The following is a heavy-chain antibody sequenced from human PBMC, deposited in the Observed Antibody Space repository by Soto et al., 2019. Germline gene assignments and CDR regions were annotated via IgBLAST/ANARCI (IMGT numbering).Heavy chain of an antibody. V-gene: IGHV3-23*01. D-gene: IGHD6-13*01. CDR3: AKALGAAAGTDYYYGMDV. Sequence: SLRLSCAASGFTFSSYAMSWVRQAPGKGLEWVSAISGSGGSTYYADSVKGRFTISRDNSKNTLYLQMNSLRAEDTAVYYCAKALGAAAGTDYYYGMDVWGQGTTVTVSS. CDR1: GFTFSSYA. J-gene: IGHJ6*02. CDR2: ISGSGGST.